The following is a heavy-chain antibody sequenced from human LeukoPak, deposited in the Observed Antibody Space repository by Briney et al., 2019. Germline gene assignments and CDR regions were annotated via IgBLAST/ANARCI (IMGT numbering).Heavy chain of an antibody. CDR2: IRYDGSNK. Sequence: QPGGSLRLSCAASGFTFSSYGMHWVRQAPGKGLEWVAVIRYDGSNKYYADSVKGRFTISRDNSKNTLYLQMNSLRAEDTAVYYCARDSIAAAGIDYWGQGTLVTVSS. J-gene: IGHJ4*02. CDR3: ARDSIAAAGIDY. D-gene: IGHD6-13*01. V-gene: IGHV3-33*01. CDR1: GFTFSSYG.